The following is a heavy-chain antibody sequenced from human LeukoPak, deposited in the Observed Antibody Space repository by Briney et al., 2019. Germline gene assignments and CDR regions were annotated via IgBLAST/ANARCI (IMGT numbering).Heavy chain of an antibody. V-gene: IGHV4-39*01. CDR1: GGSISSDSYH. CDR3: ARRLYFYDNRGYYTDY. CDR2: IYYSGNT. J-gene: IGHJ4*02. D-gene: IGHD3-22*01. Sequence: SETLSLTCTVSGGSISSDSYHWGWIRQPPGKGLEWIGSIYYSGNTYYNPSLRSRVTLSIDTSTNQLSLKLSSVTAADTAVYYCARRLYFYDNRGYYTDYCGQGTLVTVSS.